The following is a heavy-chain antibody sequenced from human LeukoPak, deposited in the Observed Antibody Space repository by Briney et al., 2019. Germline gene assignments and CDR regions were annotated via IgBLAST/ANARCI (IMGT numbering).Heavy chain of an antibody. V-gene: IGHV1-18*01. J-gene: IGHJ6*03. Sequence: ASVKVSCKASGYTFTSYGISWVRQAPEQGLEWMGWISAYNGNTNYAQKLQGRVTMTTDTSTSTAYMELRSLRSDDTAVYYCARRSYYYYYMDVWGKGTTVTISS. CDR3: ARRSYYYYYMDV. CDR2: ISAYNGNT. CDR1: GYTFTSYG.